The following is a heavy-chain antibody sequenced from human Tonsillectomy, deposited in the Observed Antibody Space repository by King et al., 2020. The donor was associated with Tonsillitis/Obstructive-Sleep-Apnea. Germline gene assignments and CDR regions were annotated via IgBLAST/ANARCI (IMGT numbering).Heavy chain of an antibody. J-gene: IGHJ5*02. Sequence: QLQESGPGLVKPSETLSLTCTVSGGSISSSSYYWGWIRQPPGKGLEWIGSIYYSGSTYYNPSLKSRVNLSVDTSKHQFSLKLSSVTAADTAVYYCARARTIFGVVIGNWFDPWGQGTLVTVSS. D-gene: IGHD3-3*01. CDR1: GGSISSSSYY. CDR3: ARARTIFGVVIGNWFDP. CDR2: IYYSGST. V-gene: IGHV4-39*01.